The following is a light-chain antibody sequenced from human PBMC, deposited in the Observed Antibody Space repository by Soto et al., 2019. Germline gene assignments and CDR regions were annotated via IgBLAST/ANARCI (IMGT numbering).Light chain of an antibody. J-gene: IGLJ1*01. CDR3: CAYAGNSIFYV. Sequence: QSVLTQRACVSGSPGQSVTISCTGTSSDVGSYNLVSWYQQYPGKAPKLMIFEVTKRPSGVSNRFSGSKSGNTASLTISGLQAEDEAVYHCCAYAGNSIFYVFGTGTKLTVL. CDR1: SSDVGSYNL. CDR2: EVT. V-gene: IGLV2-23*02.